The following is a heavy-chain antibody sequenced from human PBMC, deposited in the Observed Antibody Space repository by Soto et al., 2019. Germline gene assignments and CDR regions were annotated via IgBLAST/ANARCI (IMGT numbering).Heavy chain of an antibody. D-gene: IGHD3-10*01. CDR3: ARERLLWFGDI. CDR1: GYTFNSYA. V-gene: IGHV1-3*01. Sequence: QVQLVQSGAEVKKPGASVKVSCQASGYTFNSYAMHWVRQAPGQRLEWMGWINAGNGNTKYSQKFQGRVTLTRDTSASTAYMELSSLISDDTAVYYCARERLLWFGDIWGQGTMVTVSS. CDR2: INAGNGNT. J-gene: IGHJ3*02.